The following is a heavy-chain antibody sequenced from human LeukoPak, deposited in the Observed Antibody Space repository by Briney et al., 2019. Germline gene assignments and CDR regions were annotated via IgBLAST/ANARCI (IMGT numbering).Heavy chain of an antibody. J-gene: IGHJ4*02. V-gene: IGHV4-39*07. CDR2: IYYSGNS. D-gene: IGHD2-21*02. CDR1: GGSIRSNYY. Sequence: PSETLSLTCTVSGGSIRSNYYWGWIRQPPGKGLEWIGSIYYSGNSYYNPSLRSRVTMSIDTSKNQFSLKVNSVTAADTAVYYCARAYCVGDCTVLHIYFDNWGQGTLVTVSS. CDR3: ARAYCVGDCTVLHIYFDN.